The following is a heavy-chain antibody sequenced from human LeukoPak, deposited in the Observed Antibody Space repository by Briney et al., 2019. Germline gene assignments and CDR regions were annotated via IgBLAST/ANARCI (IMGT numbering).Heavy chain of an antibody. CDR1: GGPFSGYY. J-gene: IGHJ4*02. CDR2: INHSGST. Sequence: PSETLSLTCAVYGGPFSGYYWSWIRQPPGKGLEWIGEINHSGSTNYNPSLKSRVTISVDTSKNQFSLKLSSVTAADTAVYYCAGGVAATSYYFDYWGQGTLVTVSS. CDR3: AGGVAATSYYFDY. V-gene: IGHV4-34*01. D-gene: IGHD2-15*01.